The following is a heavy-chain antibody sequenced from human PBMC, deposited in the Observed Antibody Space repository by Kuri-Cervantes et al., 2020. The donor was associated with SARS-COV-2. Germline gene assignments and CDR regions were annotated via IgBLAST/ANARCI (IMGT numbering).Heavy chain of an antibody. CDR2: IYYSGST. V-gene: IGHV4-59*01. J-gene: IGHJ4*02. Sequence: ESLKISCTVSGGSISSYYWSWIRQPPGKGLEWIGYIYYSGSTNYNPSLKSRVTISVDTSKNQFSLKLSSVTAADTAAYYCARESEAAAAFDYWGQGTLVTVSS. D-gene: IGHD6-13*01. CDR1: GGSISSYY. CDR3: ARESEAAAAFDY.